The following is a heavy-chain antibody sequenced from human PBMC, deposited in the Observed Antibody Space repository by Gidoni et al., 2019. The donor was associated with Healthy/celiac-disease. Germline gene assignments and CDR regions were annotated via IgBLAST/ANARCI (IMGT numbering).Heavy chain of an antibody. V-gene: IGHV3-23*04. D-gene: IGHD3-3*01. CDR2: ISGSGGST. CDR1: GFTFSSYA. CDR3: AKDHYDFWSGYHRGPSDY. J-gene: IGHJ4*02. Sequence: EVQLVESGGGLVQPGGSLRLSCAASGFTFSSYAMSWVRQAPGKGLEWVSAISGSGGSTYYADAVKGRFTISRDNSKNTLYLQMNSLRAEDTAVYYCAKDHYDFWSGYHRGPSDYWGQGTLVTVSS.